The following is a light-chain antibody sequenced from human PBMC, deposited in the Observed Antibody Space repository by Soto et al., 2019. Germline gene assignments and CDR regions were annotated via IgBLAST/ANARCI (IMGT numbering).Light chain of an antibody. CDR1: SSDVGGYNY. CDR2: EVS. Sequence: QSVLTQPASVSGSHGQSITISCTGTSSDVGGYNYVSWYQHHPGKAPKLMIYEVSNRPSGVSNRFSGSKSGNTASLTISGLQAEDEADYYCSSYTGSSTPVFGGGTKVTVL. CDR3: SSYTGSSTPV. V-gene: IGLV2-14*01. J-gene: IGLJ3*02.